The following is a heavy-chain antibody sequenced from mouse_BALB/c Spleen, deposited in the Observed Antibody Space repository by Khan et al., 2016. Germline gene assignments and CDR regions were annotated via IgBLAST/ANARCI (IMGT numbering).Heavy chain of an antibody. CDR2: IWSGGST. CDR3: AKDPTVVLYYYAMNY. Sequence: QVQLKESGPGLVQSSQSLSITFTVSGFSLTSYGVHWVRQSPGKGLEWLGVIWSGGSTDYNAAFISRLSISKDMTKSQVFFKMSRRQVNDIGIYDCAKDPTVVLYYYAMNYWGQGTSVTVSS. CDR1: GFSLTSYG. D-gene: IGHD2-5*01. V-gene: IGHV2-2*02. J-gene: IGHJ4*01.